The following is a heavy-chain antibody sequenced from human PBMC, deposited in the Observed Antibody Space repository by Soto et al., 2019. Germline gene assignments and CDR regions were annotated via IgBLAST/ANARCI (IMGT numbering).Heavy chain of an antibody. V-gene: IGHV4-39*01. CDR2: IYYSGST. Sequence: SETLSLTCTVSGGSISSSSHYWGWIRQPPGKGLEWIGSIYYSGSTYYNPSLKSRVTISVDTSKNQFSLKLSSVTAADTAVYYCARHGLSRDSGSYLRYWGQGTLVTVSS. D-gene: IGHD1-26*01. CDR1: GGSISSSSHY. CDR3: ARHGLSRDSGSYLRY. J-gene: IGHJ4*02.